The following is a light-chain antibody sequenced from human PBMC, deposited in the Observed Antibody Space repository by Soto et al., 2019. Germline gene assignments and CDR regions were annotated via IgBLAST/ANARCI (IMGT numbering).Light chain of an antibody. CDR3: SSYAGSNNFV. V-gene: IGLV2-8*01. Sequence: QSALTQPPSASGFPGQSVTISCTGTSSDVGDYDYVSWYQQHPGKAPKLVIYEVTKRPSGVPDRVSASKSGNTASLTVSGLRAEDEADYYCSSYAGSNNFVFGSGTKVTVL. J-gene: IGLJ1*01. CDR1: SSDVGDYDY. CDR2: EVT.